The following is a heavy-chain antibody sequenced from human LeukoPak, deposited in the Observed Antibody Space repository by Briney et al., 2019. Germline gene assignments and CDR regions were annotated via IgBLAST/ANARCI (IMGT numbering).Heavy chain of an antibody. CDR3: ARAGLNYDFWSGYYAFDI. V-gene: IGHV4-59*01. D-gene: IGHD3-3*01. Sequence: ASETLSLTCTVSGGSISSYYWGWIRQPPGKGLEWIGYIYYSGSTNYNPSLKSRVTISVDPSKNQFSLKLSSVTAADTAVYYCARAGLNYDFWSGYYAFDIWGQGTMVTVSS. J-gene: IGHJ3*02. CDR2: IYYSGST. CDR1: GGSISSYY.